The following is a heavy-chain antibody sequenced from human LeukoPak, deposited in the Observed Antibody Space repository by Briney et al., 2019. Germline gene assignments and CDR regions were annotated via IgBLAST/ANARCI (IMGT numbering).Heavy chain of an antibody. J-gene: IGHJ6*02. CDR2: INHSGST. Sequence: SETLSLTCAVSGGSISSGGYSWSWIRQPPGKGLEWIGEINHSGSTNYNPSLKSRVTISVDTSKNQFSLKLSSVTAADTAVYYCARGVHLLRSYYYGMDVWGQGTTVTVSS. CDR1: GGSISSGGYS. V-gene: IGHV4-30-2*01. D-gene: IGHD3-22*01. CDR3: ARGVHLLRSYYYGMDV.